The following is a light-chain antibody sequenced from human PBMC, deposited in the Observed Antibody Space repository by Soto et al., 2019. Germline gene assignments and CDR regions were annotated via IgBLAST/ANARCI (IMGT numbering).Light chain of an antibody. V-gene: IGKV1-13*02. J-gene: IGKJ3*01. CDR3: QQFNSYFCIA. CDR1: QGISSA. Sequence: AIQLTQSPSSLSASVGDRVTITCRASQGISSALAWYQQKPGKAPKLLIYDASSLESGVPSRFSGSGSGTDLPLIICILHPEYFATYYCQQFNSYFCIAFGPETRVDIK. CDR2: DAS.